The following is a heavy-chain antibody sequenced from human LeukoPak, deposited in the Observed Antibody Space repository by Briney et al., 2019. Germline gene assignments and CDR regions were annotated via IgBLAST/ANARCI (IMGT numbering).Heavy chain of an antibody. J-gene: IGHJ4*02. CDR3: ARSSIWFGELYGPGHYFDY. Sequence: GSGPTLVKPTQTLTLTCTFSGFSLSTSGVGVGWIRQPPGKALEWLALIYWDDDKRYSPSLKSRLTITKDTSKNQVVLTMTNMDPVDTATYYCARSSIWFGELYGPGHYFDYWGQRTLVTVSS. D-gene: IGHD3-10*01. V-gene: IGHV2-5*02. CDR2: IYWDDDK. CDR1: GFSLSTSGVG.